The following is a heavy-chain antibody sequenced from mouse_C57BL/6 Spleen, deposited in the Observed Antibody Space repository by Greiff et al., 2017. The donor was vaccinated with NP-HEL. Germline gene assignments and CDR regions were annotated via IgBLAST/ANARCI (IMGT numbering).Heavy chain of an antibody. CDR1: GYTFTSYW. V-gene: IGHV1-64*01. CDR2: IHPNSGST. Sequence: QVQLQQPGAELVKPGASVKLSCKASGYTFTSYWMHWVKQRPGQGLEWIGMIHPNSGSTNYNEKFKSKATLTVDKSSSTAYMQLSSLTSEDSAVYYCAREGSNWGFDYWGKGTTLTVSS. CDR3: AREGSNWGFDY. J-gene: IGHJ2*01. D-gene: IGHD4-1*01.